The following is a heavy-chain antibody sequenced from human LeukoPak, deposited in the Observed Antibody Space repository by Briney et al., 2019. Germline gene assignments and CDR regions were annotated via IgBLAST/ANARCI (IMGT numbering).Heavy chain of an antibody. CDR2: INHSGST. V-gene: IGHV4-34*01. J-gene: IGHJ4*02. CDR3: ARDNAGDSGWWWFDY. CDR1: GGSFSGYY. Sequence: PSETLSLTCAVYGGSFSGYYWSWIRQPPGKGLEWIGEINHSGSTNYNPSLKSRVTISVDTSKNQLSLKLSSVTAADTALYYCARDNAGDSGWWWFDYWGQGTLVTVSS. D-gene: IGHD6-19*01.